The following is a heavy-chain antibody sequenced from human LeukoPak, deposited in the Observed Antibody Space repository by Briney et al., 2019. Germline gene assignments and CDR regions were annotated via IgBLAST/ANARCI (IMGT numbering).Heavy chain of an antibody. CDR3: ASRITIFRVVTGDY. CDR2: IYYSGST. V-gene: IGHV4-39*01. Sequence: SETLSLTCTVSGGSISSSSYYWGWIRQPPGKGLEWIGSIYYSGSTYYNPSLKSRVTISVDTSKNQFSLKLSSVTAADTAVYYCASRITIFRVVTGDYWGQGTLVTVSS. D-gene: IGHD3-3*01. J-gene: IGHJ4*02. CDR1: GGSISSSSYY.